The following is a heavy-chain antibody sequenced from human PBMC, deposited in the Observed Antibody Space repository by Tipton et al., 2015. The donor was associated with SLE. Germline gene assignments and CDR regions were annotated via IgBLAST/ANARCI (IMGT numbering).Heavy chain of an antibody. CDR1: GYTFTGYY. Sequence: QLVQSGPEVKKPGASVKVSCKASGYTFTGYYMHWVRQAPGQGLEWMGWINPNSGGTNYAQKFQGRVTMTRDTSISTAYMELSRLRSDDTAVYYCARDYAPGAAAATYFQHWGQGTLVTVSS. V-gene: IGHV1-2*02. CDR2: INPNSGGT. D-gene: IGHD6-13*01. CDR3: ARDYAPGAAAATYFQH. J-gene: IGHJ1*01.